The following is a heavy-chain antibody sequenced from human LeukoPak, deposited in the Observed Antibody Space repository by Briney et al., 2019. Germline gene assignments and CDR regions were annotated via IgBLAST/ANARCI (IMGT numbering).Heavy chain of an antibody. Sequence: GGSLRLSCAAPGFTFSSCAMHWVRQAPGKGLEWVAVISYDGSNKYYADSVKGRFTISRDNSKNTLYLQMNSLRAEDTAVYYCASRPLYYYDSSGYLSVDYWGQGTLVTVSS. CDR2: ISYDGSNK. D-gene: IGHD3-22*01. CDR1: GFTFSSCA. V-gene: IGHV3-30-3*01. J-gene: IGHJ4*02. CDR3: ASRPLYYYDSSGYLSVDY.